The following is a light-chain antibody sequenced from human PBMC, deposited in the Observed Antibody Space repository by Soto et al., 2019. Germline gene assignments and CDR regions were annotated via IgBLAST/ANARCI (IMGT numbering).Light chain of an antibody. Sequence: DIQITQSPAALPASVGDRVTITCRASQSISNWLAWYQQKPGTAPKVLIYHASNLQSGVPSRFCGSGSGTEFTLTIISLQPDDFATYYCQHYNSYSEAFGQGTKVDIK. CDR1: QSISNW. J-gene: IGKJ1*01. CDR3: QHYNSYSEA. V-gene: IGKV1-5*01. CDR2: HAS.